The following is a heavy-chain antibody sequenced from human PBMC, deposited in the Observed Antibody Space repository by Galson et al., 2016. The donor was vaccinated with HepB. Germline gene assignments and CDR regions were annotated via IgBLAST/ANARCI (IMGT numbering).Heavy chain of an antibody. Sequence: TLSLTCTVSGDSIRSSSYYWSWIRQRPGKGLEWIGYIYYTGTTYYNPSLKSRLNISFDTSRTHFSLNLTPVTAADTAIYYCARDKRRGVAAGTGFDPWGQGTLVTVSS. CDR1: GDSIRSSSYY. V-gene: IGHV4-31*03. J-gene: IGHJ5*02. CDR3: ARDKRRGVAAGTGFDP. D-gene: IGHD6-13*01. CDR2: IYYTGTT.